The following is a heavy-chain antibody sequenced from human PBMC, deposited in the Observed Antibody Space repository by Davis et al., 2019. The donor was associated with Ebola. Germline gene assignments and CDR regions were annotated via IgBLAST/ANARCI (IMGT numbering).Heavy chain of an antibody. V-gene: IGHV4-59*12. CDR3: ARGGYSSGYGY. CDR1: GGSISSYY. J-gene: IGHJ4*02. D-gene: IGHD6-19*01. CDR2: IYYSGST. Sequence: PGGSLRLSCTVSGGSISSYYWSWIRQPPGKGLEWIGYIYYSGSTNYNPSLKSRVTISVDTSKNQFSLKLSSVTAADTAVYYCARGGYSSGYGYWGQGNLVTVSS.